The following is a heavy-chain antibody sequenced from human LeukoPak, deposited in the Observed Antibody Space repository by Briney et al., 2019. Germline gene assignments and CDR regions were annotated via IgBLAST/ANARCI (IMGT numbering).Heavy chain of an antibody. CDR3: ARRARGNRAYYFDY. CDR1: GGSISSYY. D-gene: IGHD1-14*01. CDR2: IYYSGNA. Sequence: SETLSLTCTVSGGSISSYYWNWIRQPPGKGLEWIGYIYYSGNANYDPSLKSRLTISVGTSNNQFSLKLTSVTAADTAVYYCARRARGNRAYYFDYWGQGTLVTVSS. V-gene: IGHV4-59*01. J-gene: IGHJ4*02.